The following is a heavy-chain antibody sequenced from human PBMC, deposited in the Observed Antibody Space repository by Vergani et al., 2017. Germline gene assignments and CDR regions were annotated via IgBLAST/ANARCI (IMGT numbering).Heavy chain of an antibody. Sequence: EVQLVESGGGLVKPGGSLRLSCAASGFTFSSYSMNWVRQAPGKGLEWVSSISSSSSYIYYADSVKGRFTISRDNAKNSLYLQMNSLRAEDTAVYYCARGIAAAGIKSDYYYYYGMDVWGQGTTVTVSS. CDR1: GFTFSSYS. CDR3: ARGIAAAGIKSDYYYYYGMDV. V-gene: IGHV3-21*01. J-gene: IGHJ6*02. D-gene: IGHD6-13*01. CDR2: ISSSSSYI.